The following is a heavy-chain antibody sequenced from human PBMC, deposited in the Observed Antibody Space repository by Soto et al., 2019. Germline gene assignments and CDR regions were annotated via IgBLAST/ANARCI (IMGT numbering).Heavy chain of an antibody. V-gene: IGHV1-58*02. D-gene: IGHD3-10*01. CDR1: GFTFTSSA. CDR2: IVVGSGNT. CDR3: AAAPPMDLTYYYYGMDG. Sequence: QMQLVQSGPEVKKPGTSVKVSCKASGFTFTSSAMQWVRQARGQRLEWIGWIVVGSGNTKYAQKFQERDTITRDMATSTGDVELSSLRSEAPAVYYCAAAPPMDLTYYYYGMDGWGQGTTDTVSS. J-gene: IGHJ6*02.